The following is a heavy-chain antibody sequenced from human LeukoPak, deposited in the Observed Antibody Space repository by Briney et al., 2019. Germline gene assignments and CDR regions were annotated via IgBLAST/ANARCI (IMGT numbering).Heavy chain of an antibody. CDR2: ILGSGGGDST. Sequence: GGSLRLSCAASGFTFSNYAMSWVRQAPGKGLEWVSSILGSGGGDSTHYANSVQGRFTISRDNSKSTLYLQMNSLRAEDTAVYYCAKEEWLGKMNYFDCWGQGTLVTVSS. CDR3: AKEEWLGKMNYFDC. D-gene: IGHD3-3*01. J-gene: IGHJ4*02. CDR1: GFTFSNYA. V-gene: IGHV3-23*01.